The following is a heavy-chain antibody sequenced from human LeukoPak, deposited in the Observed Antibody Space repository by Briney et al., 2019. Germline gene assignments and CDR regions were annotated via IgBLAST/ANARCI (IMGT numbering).Heavy chain of an antibody. CDR1: GFIFSSYA. J-gene: IGHJ4*02. V-gene: IGHV3-30*04. Sequence: GGSLRLSCAASGFIFSSYAMHWVRQAPGKGLEWVALISYDGSNKYYADSVKGRFTISRDNSKNTLYLQMNSLRAEDTTVYYCARRSANYYDSSGYYYLSLDYWGQGTLVTVSS. CDR3: ARRSANYYDSSGYYYLSLDY. CDR2: ISYDGSNK. D-gene: IGHD3-22*01.